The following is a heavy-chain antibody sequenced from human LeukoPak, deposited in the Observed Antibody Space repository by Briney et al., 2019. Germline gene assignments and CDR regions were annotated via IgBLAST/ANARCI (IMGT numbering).Heavy chain of an antibody. D-gene: IGHD2-15*01. CDR1: GFTFSSYA. CDR3: ASGQGWHFDL. V-gene: IGHV3-23*01. Sequence: GGSLRLSCAASGFTFSSYAMSWVRQAPGKGLEWVSAISGSGGSTYYADSVKGRFTISRDNSRNSLFLQMNNLRAEDTAVYYCASGQGWHFDLWGRGTLVTVSS. CDR2: ISGSGGST. J-gene: IGHJ2*01.